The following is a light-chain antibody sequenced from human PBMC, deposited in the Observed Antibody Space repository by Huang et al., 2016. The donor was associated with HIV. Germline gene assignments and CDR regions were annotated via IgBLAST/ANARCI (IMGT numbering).Light chain of an antibody. CDR3: QQYNSYLYT. J-gene: IGKJ2*01. V-gene: IGKV1-5*03. CDR2: KAS. CDR1: QSISSW. Sequence: DIQITQSPSTLSASVGDRFTITWRASQSISSWLAWYQQKPGKAPKLLIYKASSIESGDPSRFSGSGSGTEFTLTISSLQPDDFATYYCQQYNSYLYTFGQGTKLEIK.